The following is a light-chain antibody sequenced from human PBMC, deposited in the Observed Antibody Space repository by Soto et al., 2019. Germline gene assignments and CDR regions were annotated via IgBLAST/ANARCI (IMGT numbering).Light chain of an antibody. CDR2: GVS. CDR1: QSVSSSY. CDR3: QQYGSSPQT. J-gene: IGKJ1*01. V-gene: IGKV3-20*01. Sequence: EIVLTQSPGTLSLSPGERATLYCRASQSVSSSYLAWYQQKPGQAPRFLMYGVSSRATGIPDRFSGSGSGTDFTLTISRLEPEDFAVYYCQQYGSSPQTFGQGTKVDIK.